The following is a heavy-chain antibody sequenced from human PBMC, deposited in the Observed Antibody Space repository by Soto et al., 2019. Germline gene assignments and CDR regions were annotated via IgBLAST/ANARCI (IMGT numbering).Heavy chain of an antibody. V-gene: IGHV1-2*02. CDR1: GYTFTGYY. CDR3: ASSDYYGSGSYYPRTLDY. CDR2: INPNSGGT. Sequence: ASVKVSCKASGYTFTGYYMHWVRQAPGQGLEWMGWINPNSGGTNYAQKFQGRVTMTRDTSISTAYMELSRLRSDDTAVYYCASSDYYGSGSYYPRTLDYWGQGTLVTVSS. J-gene: IGHJ4*02. D-gene: IGHD3-10*01.